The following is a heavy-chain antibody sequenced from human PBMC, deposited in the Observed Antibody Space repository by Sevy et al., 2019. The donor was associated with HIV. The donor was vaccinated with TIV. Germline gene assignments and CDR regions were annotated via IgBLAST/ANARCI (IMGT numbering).Heavy chain of an antibody. D-gene: IGHD1-20*01. V-gene: IGHV3-21*01. J-gene: IGHJ4*02. CDR1: GFTFSSYS. CDR3: ARDPPLITGTTTDY. Sequence: GGSLRLSCAASGFTFSSYSMNWVRQAPGKGLEWVSSISSSSSYIYYADSVKGRITNPRDNAKNSLYLQMNSLRAEDTAVYYCARDPPLITGTTTDYWGQGTLVTVSS. CDR2: ISSSSSYI.